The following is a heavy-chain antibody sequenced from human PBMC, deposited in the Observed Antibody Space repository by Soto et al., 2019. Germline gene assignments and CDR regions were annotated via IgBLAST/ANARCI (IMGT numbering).Heavy chain of an antibody. CDR1: GYSFTTYW. D-gene: IGHD6-19*01. Sequence: GESLKISCQGSGYSFTTYWIGWVRQMPGKGLEWMGIIYPGDSDTRYSPSFQGQVTISADKSISTAYLQWSSLKASDTAMYYCARQGAVAGTIGFYGMDVWGQGTTVTVSS. CDR2: IYPGDSDT. CDR3: ARQGAVAGTIGFYGMDV. V-gene: IGHV5-51*01. J-gene: IGHJ6*02.